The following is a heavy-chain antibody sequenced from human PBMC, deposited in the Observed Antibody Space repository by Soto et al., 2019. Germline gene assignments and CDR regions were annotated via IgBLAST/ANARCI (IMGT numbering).Heavy chain of an antibody. J-gene: IGHJ4*02. D-gene: IGHD4-17*01. CDR2: INQDGGER. V-gene: IGHV3-7*03. Sequence: EVQLVESGGGLVQPGGSLRLSCAASGFTFSNYWMSWVRQAPGKGLEWVANINQDGGERYYVDSVKGRFTISRDNAKNSLYLQMNSLRGEDTAVYYCARDKAYGDSEDYWDQGTLVTVSS. CDR1: GFTFSNYW. CDR3: ARDKAYGDSEDY.